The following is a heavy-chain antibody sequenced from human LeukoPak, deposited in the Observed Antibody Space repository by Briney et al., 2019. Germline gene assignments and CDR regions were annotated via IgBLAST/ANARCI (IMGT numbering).Heavy chain of an antibody. J-gene: IGHJ4*02. D-gene: IGHD6-19*01. CDR3: AKFRSAAVADRGLDY. CDR1: GFTFSSYA. CDR2: ISPGGGST. V-gene: IGHV3-23*01. Sequence: GGSLRLSCVASGFTFSSYAMSWVRQAPGKGLEWVSAISPGGGSTFYADSVKGRFTISRDNSKSTLYLQMNGLRAEDTAVYYCAKFRSAAVADRGLDYWGQGTLVTVSS.